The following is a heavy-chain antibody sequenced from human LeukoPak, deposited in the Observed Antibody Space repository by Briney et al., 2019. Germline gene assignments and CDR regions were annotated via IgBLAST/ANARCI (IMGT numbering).Heavy chain of an antibody. D-gene: IGHD6-19*01. CDR1: GGSISSYY. Sequence: SETLSLTCTVSGGSISSYYWSWIRQPAGKGLEWIGRIYTSGSTNYNPSLKSRVTMSVDTSKNQFSLKLSSVTAADTAVYYCAGYSGWHGEPGGWFDPWGQGTLVTVSS. J-gene: IGHJ5*02. CDR2: IYTSGST. CDR3: AGYSGWHGEPGGWFDP. V-gene: IGHV4-4*07.